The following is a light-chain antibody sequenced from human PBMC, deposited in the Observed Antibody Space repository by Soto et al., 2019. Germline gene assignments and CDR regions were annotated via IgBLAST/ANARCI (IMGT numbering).Light chain of an antibody. CDR3: QQRSNWLSIT. CDR1: QSVSSY. CDR2: DAS. J-gene: IGKJ5*01. V-gene: IGKV3-11*01. Sequence: EIVLTQSPATLSLSPGERATLSCXASQSVSSYLAWYQQKPGQAPRLLIYDASNRATGIPARFSGSGSGTDFTLTISSLEPEDFAVYYCQQRSNWLSITFGQGTRLEI.